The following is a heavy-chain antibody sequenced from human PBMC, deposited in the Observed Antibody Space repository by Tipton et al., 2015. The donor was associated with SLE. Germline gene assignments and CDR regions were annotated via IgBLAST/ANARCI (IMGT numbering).Heavy chain of an antibody. V-gene: IGHV4-59*01. CDR1: GGSISTYY. CDR2: DDYIGRT. Sequence: TLSLTCTVSGGSISTYYWNWIRQSPGKGLEGIGYDDYIGRTNYNPSLKSRLTILVHRYKNQFSLKLSSVTAADTAVYFCARTPGSGWQYYVDYWGQGTLVTVSS. D-gene: IGHD6-19*01. CDR3: ARTPGSGWQYYVDY. J-gene: IGHJ4*02.